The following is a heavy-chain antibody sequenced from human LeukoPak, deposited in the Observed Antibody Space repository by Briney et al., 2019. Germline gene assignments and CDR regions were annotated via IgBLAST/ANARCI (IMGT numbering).Heavy chain of an antibody. V-gene: IGHV3-7*01. CDR3: ARERTTIMSGTAIGGY. CDR2: INQDGTEK. D-gene: IGHD4-11*01. Sequence: GGSLRLSCAASGFTFTTYWMSWVRQFPGKGLEWVANINQDGTEKYYVDSVKGRFTISRDNAKNSLFLQMNSLTADDTALYYCARERTTIMSGTAIGGYWGQGTLVTVSS. J-gene: IGHJ4*02. CDR1: GFTFTTYW.